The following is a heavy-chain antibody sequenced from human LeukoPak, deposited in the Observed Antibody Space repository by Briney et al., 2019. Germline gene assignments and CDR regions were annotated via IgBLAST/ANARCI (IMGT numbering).Heavy chain of an antibody. CDR1: GYTFTNYA. V-gene: IGHV7-4-1*02. Sequence: ASVKVSCKASGYTFTNYAMKWVRQAPGQGLEWMGWINTNTGNPSYAQGFTGRFVFSLDTSVSTAYLEISSLKAEDTAVYYCARAAYRSDSTCYSRDWGQGTLVTVSS. D-gene: IGHD2-15*01. CDR3: ARAAYRSDSTCYSRD. J-gene: IGHJ4*02. CDR2: INTNTGNP.